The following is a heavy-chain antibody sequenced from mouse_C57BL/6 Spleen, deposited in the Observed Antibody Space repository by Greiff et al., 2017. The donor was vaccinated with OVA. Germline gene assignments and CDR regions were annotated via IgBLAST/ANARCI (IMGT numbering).Heavy chain of an antibody. V-gene: IGHV1-55*01. CDR3: ARENYGRVDY. Sequence: QVHVKQSGAELVKPGASVKMSCKASGYTFTSYWITWVKQRPGQGLEWIGDIYPGSGSTNYNEKFKSKATLTVDTSSSTAYMQLSSLTSEDSAVYYCARENYGRVDYWGQGTTLTVSS. D-gene: IGHD1-1*01. CDR1: GYTFTSYW. CDR2: IYPGSGST. J-gene: IGHJ2*01.